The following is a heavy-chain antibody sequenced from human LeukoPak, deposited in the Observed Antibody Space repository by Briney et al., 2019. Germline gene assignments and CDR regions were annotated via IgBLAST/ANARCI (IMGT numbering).Heavy chain of an antibody. J-gene: IGHJ2*01. CDR1: GFTFSDSA. CDR3: SSSLWFGELLKAFDL. CDR2: IRWKPNSYVT. D-gene: IGHD3-10*01. V-gene: IGHV3-73*01. Sequence: GGSLKLSCAASGFTFSDSAMHWVRQPSGKGREGVGRIRWKPNSYVTAYAASMKGRFTVSRDDSKNTAYLQMNSLKTEDTAAYYCSSSLWFGELLKAFDLWGRGTLVTVSS.